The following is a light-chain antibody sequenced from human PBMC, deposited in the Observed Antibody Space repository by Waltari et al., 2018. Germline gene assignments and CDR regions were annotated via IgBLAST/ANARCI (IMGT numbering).Light chain of an antibody. CDR1: QSVSSY. CDR3: QQRSDWPPH. Sequence: EIVLTQSPATLSLPPGERATLSCRASQSVSSYLGWYQQTPGQAPRLLIYDASNRATGIPARFSGSGSGTDFTLTISSLEPEDFAVYYCQQRSDWPPHFGQGTRLEMK. J-gene: IGKJ5*01. CDR2: DAS. V-gene: IGKV3-11*01.